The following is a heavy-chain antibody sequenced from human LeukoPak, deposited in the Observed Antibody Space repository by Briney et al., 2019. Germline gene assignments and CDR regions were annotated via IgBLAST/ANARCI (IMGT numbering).Heavy chain of an antibody. CDR3: ATSSGSSY. CDR2: INQDGSDI. J-gene: IGHJ4*02. CDR1: GFTFSTHW. Sequence: GGSLRLSCAASGFTFSTHWMAWFRQTPGKGLEWVAHINQDGSDIYYVDSVKGRFTISRDNAKNSLFLQINGLRAEDTAVYYCATSSGSSYWGQGTLVTVSS. D-gene: IGHD6-25*01. V-gene: IGHV3-7*01.